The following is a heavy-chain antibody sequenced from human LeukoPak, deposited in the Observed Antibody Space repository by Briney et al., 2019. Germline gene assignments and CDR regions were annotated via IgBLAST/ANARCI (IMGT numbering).Heavy chain of an antibody. CDR3: VREAAATLFDY. Sequence: GGSLRLSCAASGYTFSSYTMNWVRQAPGKGLEWVAAISSSSRDIFYADSVKGRFSISRDNTHNSLSLRMNSLGAEDTAVYYCVREAAATLFDYWGQGTLVTVSS. J-gene: IGHJ4*02. V-gene: IGHV3-21*01. D-gene: IGHD1-26*01. CDR2: ISSSSRDI. CDR1: GYTFSSYT.